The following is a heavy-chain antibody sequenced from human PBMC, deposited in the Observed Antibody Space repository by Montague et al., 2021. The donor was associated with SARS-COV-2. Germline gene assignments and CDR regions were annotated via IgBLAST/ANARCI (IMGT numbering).Heavy chain of an antibody. V-gene: IGHV4-59*11. CDR3: ARDLGERDGGFDY. D-gene: IGHD3-16*01. J-gene: IGHJ4*02. Sequence: SETLSLTCTVSGDSITGHHWSWIRQPPGKGLEWIGHMHSSGSTNYKPSLNSRVTISVDTSKNQFSLKMISVTAADTAVYYCARDLGERDGGFDYWGQGTLVTVSS. CDR2: MHSSGST. CDR1: GDSITGHH.